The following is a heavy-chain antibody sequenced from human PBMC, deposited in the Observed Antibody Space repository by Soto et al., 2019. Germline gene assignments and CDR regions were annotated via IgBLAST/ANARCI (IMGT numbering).Heavy chain of an antibody. V-gene: IGHV4-39*01. Sequence: SETLSLTCTVSGGSISSSSYYWGWIRQPPGKGLEWIGSIYYSGSTYYNPSLKSRVTISVDTSKNQFSLKLSSVTAEDTAVYYCARGPDRSYGAPVWGQGTLVTVSS. CDR3: ARGPDRSYGAPV. J-gene: IGHJ4*02. D-gene: IGHD5-18*01. CDR1: GGSISSSSYY. CDR2: IYYSGST.